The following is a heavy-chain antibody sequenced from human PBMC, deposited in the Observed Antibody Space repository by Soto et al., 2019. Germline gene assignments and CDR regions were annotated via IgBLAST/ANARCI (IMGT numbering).Heavy chain of an antibody. J-gene: IGHJ4*02. V-gene: IGHV4-34*01. CDR2: INHSGST. D-gene: IGHD3-10*01. CDR1: GGSFSGYY. CDR3: ARGFFFLGGSGSYLARIRPFDY. Sequence: SETLSLTCAVYGGSFSGYYWSWIRQPPGKGLERIGEINHSGSTNYNPSLKSRVTISVDTSKNQFSLKLSSVTAADTAVYYCARGFFFLGGSGSYLARIRPFDYWGQGTLVTVSS.